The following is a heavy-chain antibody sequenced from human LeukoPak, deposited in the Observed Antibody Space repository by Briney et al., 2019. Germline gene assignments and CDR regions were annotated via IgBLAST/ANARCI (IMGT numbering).Heavy chain of an antibody. CDR2: INHSGST. J-gene: IGHJ4*02. D-gene: IGHD2-2*01. V-gene: IGHV4-34*01. CDR1: GGSFSGYY. Sequence: PSETLSLTCAVYGGSFSGYYWSWIRQPPGKGLEWIGEINHSGSTNYNPSLKSRVTISVDTSKNQFSLKLSSVTAADTAVYYCVRVGYCSSTSCYGGRDYWGQGTLVTVSS. CDR3: VRVGYCSSTSCYGGRDY.